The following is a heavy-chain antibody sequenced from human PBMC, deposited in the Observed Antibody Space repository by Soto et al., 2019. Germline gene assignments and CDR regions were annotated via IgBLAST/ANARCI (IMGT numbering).Heavy chain of an antibody. D-gene: IGHD6-19*01. CDR1: GFTFSSYW. CDR2: INSDGSGT. CDR3: TRIGGSGFDP. V-gene: IGHV3-74*01. Sequence: PGGSLRLSCAASGFTFSSYWMHWVRQAPGKGLVWVSRINSDGSGTSYADSVKGRFTISRDNAKNTPYLQMNSLRAEDTAVYYSTRIGGSGFDPCGQQTLVPIST. J-gene: IGHJ5*02.